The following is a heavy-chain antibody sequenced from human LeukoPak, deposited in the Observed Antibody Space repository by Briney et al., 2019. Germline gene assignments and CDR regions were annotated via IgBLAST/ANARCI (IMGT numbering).Heavy chain of an antibody. V-gene: IGHV4-59*08. D-gene: IGHD6-13*01. CDR1: GGSISSYY. CDR2: IYYSGST. CDR3: ARSSTGAAADDY. J-gene: IGHJ4*02. Sequence: SETLSLTRTVSGGSISSYYWSWIRQPPGKGLEWIGYIYYSGSTNYNPSLKSRVTISVDTSKNQFSLKLSSVTAADTAVYYCARSSTGAAADDYRGQGTLVTVSS.